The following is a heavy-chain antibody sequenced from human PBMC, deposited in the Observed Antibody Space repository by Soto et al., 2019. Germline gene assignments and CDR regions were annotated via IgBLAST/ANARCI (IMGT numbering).Heavy chain of an antibody. D-gene: IGHD3-22*01. CDR1: VGTFSSYA. CDR2: IIPIFGTA. CDR3: ARDQSFDRSYYYGIDF. J-gene: IGHJ6*02. V-gene: IGHV1-69*13. Sequence: GASVKVSCKASVGTFSSYAISWVRQATGQGLKWMGGIIPIFGTANYAQKFQGRVTITADESTSTAYMELSSQRSEDTALYYCARDQSFDRSYYYGIDFWGQGTTVTVSS.